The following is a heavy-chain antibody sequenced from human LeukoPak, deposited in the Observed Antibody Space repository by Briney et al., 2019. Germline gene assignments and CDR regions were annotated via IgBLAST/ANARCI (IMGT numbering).Heavy chain of an antibody. J-gene: IGHJ3*02. CDR2: IFSSGNT. Sequence: SETLSLTCTVSGGSISSYYWNWIRQPPGKGLEWVGYIFSSGNTNYNPSLKSRVTISVDTSKNQFSLKLSSVTAADTAVYYCASATYYYDSSAFDIWGQGTMVTVSS. CDR1: GGSISSYY. CDR3: ASATYYYDSSAFDI. V-gene: IGHV4-59*01. D-gene: IGHD3-22*01.